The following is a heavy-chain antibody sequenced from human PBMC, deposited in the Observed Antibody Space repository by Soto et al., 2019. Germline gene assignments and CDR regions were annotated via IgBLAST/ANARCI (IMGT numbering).Heavy chain of an antibody. V-gene: IGHV5-51*01. D-gene: IGHD6-6*01. CDR3: ASLEYSSSSGWFDP. Sequence: PGESLKISCKGSVYSFTSYWIGWVRQMPGKGLEWMGVIYPGDSDTRYSPSFQGQVTISADKSISTAYLQWSSLKASDTAMYYCASLEYSSSSGWFDPWGQGTLVTVSS. CDR1: VYSFTSYW. CDR2: IYPGDSDT. J-gene: IGHJ5*02.